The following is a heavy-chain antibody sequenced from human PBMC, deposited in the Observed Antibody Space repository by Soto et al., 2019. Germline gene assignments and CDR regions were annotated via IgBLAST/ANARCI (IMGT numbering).Heavy chain of an antibody. CDR2: TYTGGNS. D-gene: IGHD3-10*01. CDR1: GFNVSSKY. Sequence: EVQLVETGGGLIQPGGSLSLSCAASGFNVSSKYMHWVRQAPGKGLEWVSLTYTGGNSFYAGSVKGRFIVSRDISKNTLYLQMNSLSAEDTAVYYCAREGFPYGLDYWGQGSLVTVSS. V-gene: IGHV3-53*02. J-gene: IGHJ4*02. CDR3: AREGFPYGLDY.